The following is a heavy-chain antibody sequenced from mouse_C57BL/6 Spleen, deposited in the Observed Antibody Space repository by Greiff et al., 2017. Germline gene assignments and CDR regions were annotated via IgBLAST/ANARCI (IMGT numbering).Heavy chain of an antibody. CDR3: ARYYDYAMDY. D-gene: IGHD2-4*01. J-gene: IGHJ4*01. Sequence: VMLVESGPGLVQPSQSLSITCTVSGFSLTSYGVHWVRQSPGKGLEWLGVIWSGGSTDYNAAFISRLSISKDNSKSQVFFKMNSLQADDTAIYYCARYYDYAMDYWGQGTSVTVSS. CDR1: GFSLTSYG. CDR2: IWSGGST. V-gene: IGHV2-2*01.